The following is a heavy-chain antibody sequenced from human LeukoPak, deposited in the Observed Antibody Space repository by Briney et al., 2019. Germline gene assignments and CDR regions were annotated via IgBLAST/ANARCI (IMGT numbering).Heavy chain of an antibody. J-gene: IGHJ6*03. Sequence: PGGSLRLSCVVSGFTFSSYSMNWVRQAPGKGLEWVSSISTSSSYIYYADSVKGRFIISRDNAKNSLYLQMNSLRAEDTAVYYCARDPPILTGPYYYYMDVWGKGTTVTISS. V-gene: IGHV3-21*06. D-gene: IGHD3-9*01. CDR1: GFTFSSYS. CDR3: ARDPPILTGPYYYYMDV. CDR2: ISTSSSYI.